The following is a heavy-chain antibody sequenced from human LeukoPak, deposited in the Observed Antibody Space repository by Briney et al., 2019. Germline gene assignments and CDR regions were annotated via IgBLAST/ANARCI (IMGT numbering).Heavy chain of an antibody. CDR1: GYTFTSYY. J-gene: IGHJ4*02. CDR2: INPSGGST. D-gene: IGHD3-16*02. CDR3: ARDYDYVWGSYRYPDY. Sequence: ASVKVSCKASGYTFTSYYMHWVRQAPGQGLEWMGIINPSGGSTSYAQKFQGRVTMTTDTSTSTAYMELRSLRSDDTAVYYCARDYDYVWGSYRYPDYWGQGTLVTVSS. V-gene: IGHV1-46*01.